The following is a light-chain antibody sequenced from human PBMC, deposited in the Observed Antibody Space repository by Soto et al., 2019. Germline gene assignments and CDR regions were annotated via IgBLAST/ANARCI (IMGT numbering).Light chain of an antibody. Sequence: QSVLTQPASVSGSPGQSITISCTGTSSDVGANDYVSWYQQNPGNAPKLMMYEVSHRPSGVSSRFSASKSGNTASLTISGLQTEDEADYYCTSYTVTNTLVFGGGTQLTVL. J-gene: IGLJ3*02. CDR1: SSDVGANDY. CDR3: TSYTVTNTLV. V-gene: IGLV2-14*01. CDR2: EVS.